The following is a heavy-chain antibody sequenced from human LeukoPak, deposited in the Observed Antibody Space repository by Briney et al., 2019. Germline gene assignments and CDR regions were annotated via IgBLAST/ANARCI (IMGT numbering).Heavy chain of an antibody. CDR2: ISSSGSTI. CDR3: ARGQVGYCSGGSCGGDDY. V-gene: IGHV3-48*03. CDR1: GFTFSSYE. D-gene: IGHD2-15*01. Sequence: PGGSLRLSCAASGFTFSSYEMNWVRQAPGKGLEWVSYISSSGSTIYYADSVKGRFTISRDNAKNSLYLQMNSLRAEDTAVYYCARGQVGYCSGGSCGGDDYWGQGTPVTVSS. J-gene: IGHJ4*02.